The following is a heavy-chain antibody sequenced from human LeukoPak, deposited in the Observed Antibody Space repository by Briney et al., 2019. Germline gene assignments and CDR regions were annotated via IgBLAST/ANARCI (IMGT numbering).Heavy chain of an antibody. J-gene: IGHJ4*02. V-gene: IGHV4-38-2*02. D-gene: IGHD5/OR15-5a*01. CDR2: IYHSGIT. CDR3: ATLVSTRYYFDY. Sequence: SETLSLTCTVSDYSISSGYGYYWGWIRQPPGKGLEWIGNIYHSGITYYNHFNSSLKSRVTIPIDTSKNQFSLRLTSVTAADTAVYFCATLVSTRYYFDYWGQGTLVTVSS. CDR1: DYSISSGYGYY.